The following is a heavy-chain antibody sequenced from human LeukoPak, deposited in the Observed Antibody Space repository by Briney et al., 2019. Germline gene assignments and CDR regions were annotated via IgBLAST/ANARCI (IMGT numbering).Heavy chain of an antibody. D-gene: IGHD3-16*01. Sequence: SETLSLTCAVYGGSFSGYYWSWIRQPPGKGLEWIGEIKHSGSTNYNPSLKSRVTISVDTSKNQFSLKLSSVTAADTAVYYCARGGGYYYYGMDVWGQGTTVTVSS. V-gene: IGHV4-34*01. J-gene: IGHJ6*02. CDR2: IKHSGST. CDR3: ARGGGYYYYGMDV. CDR1: GGSFSGYY.